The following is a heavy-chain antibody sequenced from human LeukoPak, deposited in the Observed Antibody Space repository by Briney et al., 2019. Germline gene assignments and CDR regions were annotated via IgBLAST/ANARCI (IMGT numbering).Heavy chain of an antibody. D-gene: IGHD6-19*01. J-gene: IGHJ5*02. Sequence: PSETLSLTCTVSGASISNKYWSWIRQPPGKGLEWIGYIYYSGSTNYNPSLKSRVTISVDTSKNQFSLKLSSVTAADTAVYYCARRAVAGPGGWFDPWGQGTLVTVSS. CDR3: ARRAVAGPGGWFDP. CDR2: IYYSGST. CDR1: GASISNKY. V-gene: IGHV4-59*01.